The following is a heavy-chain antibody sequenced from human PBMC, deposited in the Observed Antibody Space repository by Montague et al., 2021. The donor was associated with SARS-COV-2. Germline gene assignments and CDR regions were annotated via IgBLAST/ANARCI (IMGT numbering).Heavy chain of an antibody. D-gene: IGHD2-15*01. CDR3: ARRSLGYCSGGSCYSAFDP. V-gene: IGHV4-59*01. CDR1: GGPISSCY. CDR2: IYYSGST. Sequence: SETLSLTCTVSGGPISSCYWSWIRQPPGKGLEWIGYIYYSGSTNYNPSLKNRVTISVDTSKNQFSLKLSSVTAADTAVYYCARRSLGYCSGGSCYSAFDPWGQGTLVTVSS. J-gene: IGHJ5*02.